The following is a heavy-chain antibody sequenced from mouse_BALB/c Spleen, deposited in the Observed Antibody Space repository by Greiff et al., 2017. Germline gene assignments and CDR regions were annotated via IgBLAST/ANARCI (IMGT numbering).Heavy chain of an antibody. CDR2: ISSGGSYT. Sequence: VQLKESGGGLVKPGGSLKLSCAASGFTFSSYAMSWVRQSPEKRLEWVAEISSGGSYTYYPDTVTGRFTISRDNAKNTLYLEMSSLRSEDTAMYYCARETYYGNLAWFAYWGQGTLVTVSA. J-gene: IGHJ3*01. V-gene: IGHV5-9-4*01. CDR3: ARETYYGNLAWFAY. D-gene: IGHD2-10*01. CDR1: GFTFSSYA.